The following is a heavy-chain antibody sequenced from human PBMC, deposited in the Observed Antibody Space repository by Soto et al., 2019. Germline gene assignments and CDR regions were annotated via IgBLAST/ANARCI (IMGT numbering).Heavy chain of an antibody. CDR1: GFTFSSYA. Sequence: LSLTCAASGFTFSSYAMHWVRQAPGKGLEWVAVISYDGSNKYYADSVKGRFTISRDNSKNTLYLQMNSLRAEDTAVYYCARDGGSYCGGDCYYFDYWGQGTLVTVSS. CDR3: ARDGGSYCGGDCYYFDY. J-gene: IGHJ4*02. V-gene: IGHV3-30-3*01. D-gene: IGHD2-21*02. CDR2: ISYDGSNK.